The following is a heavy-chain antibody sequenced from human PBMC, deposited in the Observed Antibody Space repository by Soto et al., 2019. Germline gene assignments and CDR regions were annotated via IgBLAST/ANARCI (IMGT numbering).Heavy chain of an antibody. D-gene: IGHD6-13*01. CDR3: ARERRYSSPTGGYYYYGMDV. CDR2: ISAYNGNT. V-gene: IGHV1-18*04. J-gene: IGHJ6*02. CDR1: GYTFTSYG. Sequence: VSVKVSCKASGYTFTSYGISWVRQAPGQGLEWMGWISAYNGNTNYAQKLQGRVTMTTDTSTSTAYMELRSLRSDDTAVYYCARERRYSSPTGGYYYYGMDVWGQGTTVTVSS.